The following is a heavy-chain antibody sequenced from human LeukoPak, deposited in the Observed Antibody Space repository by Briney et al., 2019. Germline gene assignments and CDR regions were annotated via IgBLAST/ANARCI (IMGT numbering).Heavy chain of an antibody. D-gene: IGHD3-9*01. CDR3: AKPPRVLRYFDWLSGIDY. V-gene: IGHV3-30*18. CDR2: ISYDGSNK. J-gene: IGHJ4*02. CDR1: GFTFSSYG. Sequence: PGRSLRLSCAASGFTFSSYGMHWVRQAPGKGLEWVAVISYDGSNKYYADTVKGRFTISRDNSKNTLYLQMNSLRAEDTAVYFCAKPPRVLRYFDWLSGIDYWGQGTLVTVSS.